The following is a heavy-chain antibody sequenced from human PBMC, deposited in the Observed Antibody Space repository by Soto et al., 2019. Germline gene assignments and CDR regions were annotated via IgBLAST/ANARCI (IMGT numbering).Heavy chain of an antibody. D-gene: IGHD2-21*01. CDR1: GFTFSSYA. Sequence: GGSLRLSCAASGFTFSSYAMSWVRQAPGKGLEWVSAISGSGGSTYYADSVKGRFTISRDNSKNTLYLQMNSLRAEDTAVYYCANEWVVVIAMNDAFDIWGQGTMVTVSS. J-gene: IGHJ3*02. CDR3: ANEWVVVIAMNDAFDI. V-gene: IGHV3-23*01. CDR2: ISGSGGST.